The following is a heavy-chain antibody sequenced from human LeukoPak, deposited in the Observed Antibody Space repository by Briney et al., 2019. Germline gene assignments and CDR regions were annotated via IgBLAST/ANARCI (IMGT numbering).Heavy chain of an antibody. Sequence: PGGSLRLSCAASGFTFSNAWMSWVRQAPGKGLEWVGRIKSKTDGGTTDYAAPVKGRFTISRDDSKNTLYLQMNSLKTEDTAVSYCTTDRTREYYYDSSGYYYVAFDIWGQGTMVTVSA. CDR1: GFTFSNAW. V-gene: IGHV3-15*01. D-gene: IGHD3-22*01. J-gene: IGHJ3*02. CDR3: TTDRTREYYYDSSGYYYVAFDI. CDR2: IKSKTDGGTT.